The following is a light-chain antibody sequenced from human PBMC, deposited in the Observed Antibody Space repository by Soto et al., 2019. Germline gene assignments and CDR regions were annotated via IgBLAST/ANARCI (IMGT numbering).Light chain of an antibody. CDR1: QSVSSN. J-gene: IGKJ1*01. CDR2: DAS. V-gene: IGKV3-15*01. CDR3: QQYDNWPQT. Sequence: EIVMTQSPATLSVSPGERATLSCRASQSVSSNLAWYQQNPGQAPRLLIYDASTRATGIPARFGGSGSGTEFTLTISSLQSEDFAIYYCQQYDNWPQTFGQGTKVEIK.